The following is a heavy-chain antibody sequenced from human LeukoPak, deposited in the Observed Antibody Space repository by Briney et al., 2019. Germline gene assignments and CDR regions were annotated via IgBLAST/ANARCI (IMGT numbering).Heavy chain of an antibody. Sequence: GGSLRLSCAASGFTFSSYSMNWVRQAPGKGLEWVSSISSSSSYIYYADSVKGRFTISRDNSKNTLYLQMNSLRAEDTAVYYCAKNYGGNSGTGYFFDYWGQGTLVTVSP. D-gene: IGHD4-23*01. V-gene: IGHV3-21*01. J-gene: IGHJ4*02. CDR1: GFTFSSYS. CDR2: ISSSSSYI. CDR3: AKNYGGNSGTGYFFDY.